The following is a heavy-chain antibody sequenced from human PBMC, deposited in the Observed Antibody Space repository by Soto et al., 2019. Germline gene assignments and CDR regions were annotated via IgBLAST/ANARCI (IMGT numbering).Heavy chain of an antibody. J-gene: IGHJ4*02. CDR1: VW. Sequence: VWMNWVRQAPGKVPEWDGRIKSKTDGGTADYAAPVKGRFTISRDDSENTLYLQMNSLKTEDTAVYYCSHGYYQYFESWGQGTLVTVSS. V-gene: IGHV3-15*07. CDR3: SHGYYQYFES. D-gene: IGHD5-18*01. CDR2: IKSKTDGGTA.